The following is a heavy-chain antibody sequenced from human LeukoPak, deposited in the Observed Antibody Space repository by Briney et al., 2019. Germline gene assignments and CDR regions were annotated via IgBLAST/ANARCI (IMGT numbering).Heavy chain of an antibody. J-gene: IGHJ6*04. CDR1: GFTFRDYY. Sequence: GGSLRLSCAASGFTFRDYYMSWIRQAPGKGLEWVSYISSSGSTIYYADSVKGRFTISRDNAKNSVYLQMNSLRVEDMAVYYCARDPGGYSSGGELDVWGKGPTVTVSS. CDR2: ISSSGSTI. CDR3: ARDPGGYSSGGELDV. V-gene: IGHV3-11*04. D-gene: IGHD6-19*01.